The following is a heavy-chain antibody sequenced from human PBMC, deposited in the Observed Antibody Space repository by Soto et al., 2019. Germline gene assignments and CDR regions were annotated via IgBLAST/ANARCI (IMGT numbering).Heavy chain of an antibody. CDR2: IKSKTDGGTT. V-gene: IGHV3-15*01. CDR1: GFTFSNAW. D-gene: IGHD3-3*01. J-gene: IGHJ4*02. Sequence: EVQLVESGGGLVKPGGSLRLSCAASGFTFSNAWMSWVRQAPGKGLEWVGRIKSKTDGGTTDYAAPVKGRFTISRDDSKITLYLQMNSLKTEDTAVYYCTTDGYYDFWSGYYDYWGQGTLVTVSS. CDR3: TTDGYYDFWSGYYDY.